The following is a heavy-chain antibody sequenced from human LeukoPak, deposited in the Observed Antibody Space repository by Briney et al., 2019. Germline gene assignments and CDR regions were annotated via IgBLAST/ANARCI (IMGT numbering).Heavy chain of an antibody. Sequence: GGSLRLSCAASGFTFSSYTINWVRQAPGKGLGWVSSISSSSSYIYYADSGKGRFTISRDNAKNSLYLQMNSLRAEDTALYYCAKDMGDGRFGEFPLDYWGQGTLVTVSS. CDR2: ISSSSSYI. D-gene: IGHD3-10*01. CDR3: AKDMGDGRFGEFPLDY. CDR1: GFTFSSYT. V-gene: IGHV3-21*04. J-gene: IGHJ4*02.